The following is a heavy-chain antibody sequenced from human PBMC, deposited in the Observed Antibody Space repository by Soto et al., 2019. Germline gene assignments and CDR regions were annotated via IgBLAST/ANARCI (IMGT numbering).Heavy chain of an antibody. CDR1: GYTFTSYG. Sequence: QVQLVQSGAEVKKPGASVKVSCKASGYTFTSYGISWVRQAPGQGLEWMGWISAYNGNTNYAQKLQGRVTMTTDTSTSTAYMVLRSLRSDDTAVYYCARSIIGYCSGGSCYAYFDIWGQGTRVTVSS. CDR2: ISAYNGNT. V-gene: IGHV1-18*01. D-gene: IGHD2-15*01. CDR3: ARSIIGYCSGGSCYAYFDI. J-gene: IGHJ3*02.